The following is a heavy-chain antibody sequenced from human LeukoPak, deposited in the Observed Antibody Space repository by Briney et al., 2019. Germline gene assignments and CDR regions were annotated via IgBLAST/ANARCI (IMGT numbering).Heavy chain of an antibody. CDR2: ISSSSSYI. CDR3: ARDQGQEPTSAAGAFDY. V-gene: IGHV3-21*01. CDR1: GFTFSSYA. Sequence: GGSLRLSCEASGFTFSSYAMNWVRQAPGKGLEWVSSISSSSSYIYYADSVKGRFTISRDNVKNSLYLQMNSLRAEDTAVYYCARDQGQEPTSAAGAFDYWGQGTLVTVSS. D-gene: IGHD6-13*01. J-gene: IGHJ4*02.